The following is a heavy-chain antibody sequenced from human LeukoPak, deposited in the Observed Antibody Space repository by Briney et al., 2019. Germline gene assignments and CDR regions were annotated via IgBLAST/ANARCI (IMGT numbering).Heavy chain of an antibody. CDR2: TYYRSKWYN. D-gene: IGHD1-7*01. CDR1: GDSVSSNGAA. Sequence: SQTLSLTCAISGDSVSSNGAAWNWIRQSPSRGLEWLGRTYYRSKWYNDYAVSVKSRITINPDTSKNQFSLQLNSVTPEDTAVYYCARAGSGTGTTKFPPFDYWGQGTLVTVSS. J-gene: IGHJ4*02. CDR3: ARAGSGTGTTKFPPFDY. V-gene: IGHV6-1*01.